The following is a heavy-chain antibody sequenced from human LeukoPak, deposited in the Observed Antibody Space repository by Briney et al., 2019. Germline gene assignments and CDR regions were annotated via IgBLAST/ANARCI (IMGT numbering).Heavy chain of an antibody. CDR1: GYSFNSYG. CDR2: ISGYNGNT. V-gene: IGHV1-18*01. D-gene: IGHD3-22*01. J-gene: IGHJ3*02. Sequence: ASVKVSCKASGYSFNSYGISWVRQAPGQGLEWMGWISGYNGNTYYAQKIQGRVTMTTDTSTGTAYMELRSLRSDDTAVYYCARDLYYYDPKNYEDAFDIWGQGTKVTVSS. CDR3: ARDLYYYDPKNYEDAFDI.